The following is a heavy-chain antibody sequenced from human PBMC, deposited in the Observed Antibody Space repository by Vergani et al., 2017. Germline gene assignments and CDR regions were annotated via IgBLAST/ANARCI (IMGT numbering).Heavy chain of an antibody. J-gene: IGHJ6*02. CDR3: ARSLIDIVVVPAASSKRYGMDV. Sequence: VQLVQSGAEVKKPGSSVKVSCKASGGTFSSYAISWVRQAPGQGLEWMGRIIPIFGTANYAQKFQGRVTITADESTSTAYMELSSLRSEDTAVYYCARSLIDIVVVPAASSKRYGMDVWGQGTTVTVSS. CDR2: IIPIFGTA. CDR1: GGTFSSYA. D-gene: IGHD2-2*01. V-gene: IGHV1-69*13.